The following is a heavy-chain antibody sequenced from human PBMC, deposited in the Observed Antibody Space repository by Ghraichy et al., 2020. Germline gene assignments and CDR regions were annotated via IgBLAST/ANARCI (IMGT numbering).Heavy chain of an antibody. CDR1: GGSISNYY. CDR3: ARVSFSFFDY. J-gene: IGHJ4*02. D-gene: IGHD2-15*01. Sequence: SETLSLTCAVSGGSISNYYWSWFRQPPGKELEWIGNIIYSGDTSYNPDLKSRVTMSVDTSKNQLSLNLISVTAADTAVYYCARVSFSFFDYWGQGTLVTVSS. CDR2: IIYSGDT. V-gene: IGHV4-59*01.